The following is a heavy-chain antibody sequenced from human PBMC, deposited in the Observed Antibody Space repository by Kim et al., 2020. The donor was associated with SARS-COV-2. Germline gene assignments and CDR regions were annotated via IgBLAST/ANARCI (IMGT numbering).Heavy chain of an antibody. Sequence: GGSLRLSCVASGFTFSSYCMHWVRQAPGKGLVWVSRVNSDGSSKSYADSVKGRFTISRDNARNTLYLQMNSLRAEDTAVYYCASDCTGYVWAASDYWG. CDR1: GFTFSSYC. CDR2: VNSDGSSK. D-gene: IGHD3-16*01. J-gene: IGHJ4*01. V-gene: IGHV3-74*01. CDR3: ASDCTGYVWAASDY.